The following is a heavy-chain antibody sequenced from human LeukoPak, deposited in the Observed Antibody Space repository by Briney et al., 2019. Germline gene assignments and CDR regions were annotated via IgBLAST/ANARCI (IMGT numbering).Heavy chain of an antibody. D-gene: IGHD5-18*01. Sequence: PGRSLRLSCAASGFTFSIYAMHWVRQAPGKGLGWVAVISYDVRNKYSADSVKGRVTISRDNSKKTLYLQMNSRRAEDTAVCYCARDVDTAMASPLYYWGQGTLVTVSS. V-gene: IGHV3-30*04. J-gene: IGHJ4*02. CDR1: GFTFSIYA. CDR2: ISYDVRNK. CDR3: ARDVDTAMASPLYY.